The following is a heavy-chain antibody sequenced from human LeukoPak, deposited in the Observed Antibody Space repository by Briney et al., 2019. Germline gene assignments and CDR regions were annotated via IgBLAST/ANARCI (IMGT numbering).Heavy chain of an antibody. Sequence: SQTLSLTCTVSGGSISSGDYYWSWTRQPPGKGLEWIGYIYYSGSTYYNPSLKSRVTISVDTSKNQFSLKLSSVTAADTAVYYCAGDLTVVPAAMGWFDPWGQGTLVTVSS. CDR3: AGDLTVVPAAMGWFDP. V-gene: IGHV4-30-4*08. D-gene: IGHD2-2*01. J-gene: IGHJ5*02. CDR2: IYYSGST. CDR1: GGSISSGDYY.